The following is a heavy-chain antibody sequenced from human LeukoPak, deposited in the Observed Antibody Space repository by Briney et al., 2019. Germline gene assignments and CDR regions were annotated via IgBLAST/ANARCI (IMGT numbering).Heavy chain of an antibody. CDR3: ARVSTVVTPVVDY. V-gene: IGHV4-34*01. J-gene: IGHJ4*02. CDR2: TNQSGST. D-gene: IGHD4-23*01. Sequence: SETLSLTCAVHGGSFSGYYWSWIRQPPGKGLEWIGETNQSGSTNYNPSLKSRVTISVDTSKNQFSLKLSSVTAADTAVYYCARVSTVVTPVVDYWGQGTLVTVSS. CDR1: GGSFSGYY.